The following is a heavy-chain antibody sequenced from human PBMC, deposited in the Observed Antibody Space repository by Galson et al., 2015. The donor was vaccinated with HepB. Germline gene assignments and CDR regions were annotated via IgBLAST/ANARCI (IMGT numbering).Heavy chain of an antibody. D-gene: IGHD1-26*01. CDR2: INDDGRNT. J-gene: IGHJ4*02. V-gene: IGHV3-23*01. CDR1: GFIIRNYG. Sequence: SLRLSCAASGFIIRNYGMSWVRQAPGKGLEWVSTINDDGRNTHYADNVRGRFTISKDTSENTLSLHMNSLRADDTAVYYCTKGDGGYYEIDYWGQGALVSVSS. CDR3: TKGDGGYYEIDY.